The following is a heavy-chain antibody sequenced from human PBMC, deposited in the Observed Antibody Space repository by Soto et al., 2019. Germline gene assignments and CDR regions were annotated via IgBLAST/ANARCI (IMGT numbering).Heavy chain of an antibody. D-gene: IGHD3-3*01. CDR3: ARDLSSFQWSGYLDY. J-gene: IGHJ4*02. CDR1: GFTFSSYA. V-gene: IGHV3-30-3*01. CDR2: ISYDGSNK. Sequence: QVQLVESGGGVVQPGRSLRLSCAASGFTFSSYAMHWVRQAPGKGLEWVAVISYDGSNKYYADSVKGRFTISRDNSKNTLYLQMNSLRAEDTAVYYCARDLSSFQWSGYLDYWGQGTLVTVSS.